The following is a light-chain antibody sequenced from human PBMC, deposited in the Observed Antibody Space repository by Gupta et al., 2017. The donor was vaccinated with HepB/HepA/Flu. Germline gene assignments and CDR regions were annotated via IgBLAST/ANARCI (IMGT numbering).Light chain of an antibody. V-gene: IGLV1-44*01. CDR1: SSNIGSNT. CDR3: AAWDDSLNGYV. J-gene: IGLJ1*01. Sequence: QSVLTQPPSASGTPAQRLTISCSGSSSNIGSNTVNWYQQLPGTPPKLLIYSNNQRPSGVPDRFSGSKSGTSASLAISGLQSEDEADYYCAAWDDSLNGYVFGTGTKVTVL. CDR2: SNN.